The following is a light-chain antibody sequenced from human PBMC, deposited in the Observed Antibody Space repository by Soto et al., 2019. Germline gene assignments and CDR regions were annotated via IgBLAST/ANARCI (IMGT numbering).Light chain of an antibody. V-gene: IGKV3-20*01. CDR1: ESISSSY. CDR3: QQYGSSPRT. CDR2: GAS. J-gene: IGKJ1*01. Sequence: IVLTQSPCTLSLSPVERATLSCSATESISSSYLAWYQQKPGQAPRLLIYGASSRATGIPDRFSGSGSGTDFTLTISRLEPEDFAVYYCQQYGSSPRTFGQGTKVDIK.